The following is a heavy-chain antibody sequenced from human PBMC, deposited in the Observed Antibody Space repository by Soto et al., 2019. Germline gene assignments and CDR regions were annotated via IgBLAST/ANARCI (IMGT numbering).Heavy chain of an antibody. CDR3: ARDIRVYCSSTSCYKEQNYYYGMDV. Sequence: LSETLSLTCTVSGGSISSGGYYWSWIRQHPGKGLEWIGYIYYSGSTYYNPSLKSRVTISVDTSKNQFSLKLSSVTAADTAVYYCARDIRVYCSSTSCYKEQNYYYGMDVWGQGTTVTVSS. J-gene: IGHJ6*02. CDR2: IYYSGST. D-gene: IGHD2-2*02. V-gene: IGHV4-31*03. CDR1: GGSISSGGYY.